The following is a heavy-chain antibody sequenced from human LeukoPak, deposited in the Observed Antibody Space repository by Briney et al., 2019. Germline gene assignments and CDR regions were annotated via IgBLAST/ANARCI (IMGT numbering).Heavy chain of an antibody. V-gene: IGHV4-39*01. CDR1: GGSISSSTYY. Sequence: PSETLSLTCTVSGGSISSSTYYWGWVRQPPGKGLEWIGSISYGGSTYYNPSLKSRVTISVDTSKNQFSLKLSSVTAADTAVYYCARHVRSMPRGYSYGFPDYWGQGTLVTVSS. D-gene: IGHD5-18*01. CDR2: ISYGGST. CDR3: ARHVRSMPRGYSYGFPDY. J-gene: IGHJ4*02.